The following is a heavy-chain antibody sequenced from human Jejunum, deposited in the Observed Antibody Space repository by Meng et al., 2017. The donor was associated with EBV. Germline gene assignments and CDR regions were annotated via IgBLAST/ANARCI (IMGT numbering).Heavy chain of an antibody. CDR2: IYHGGGT. CDR3: AGNGYYALEY. Sequence: QVQLQESGPRLEKPSGPLSLTCVVSGGSISDNDWWSWVRQPPGKGPEWLGEIYHGGGTNYNPSLESRVTISVDKSKNQFSLKLNSVTVADTAVYYCAGNGYYALEYWGPGILVTVSS. CDR1: GGSISDNDW. V-gene: IGHV4-4*02. J-gene: IGHJ4*02. D-gene: IGHD3-22*01.